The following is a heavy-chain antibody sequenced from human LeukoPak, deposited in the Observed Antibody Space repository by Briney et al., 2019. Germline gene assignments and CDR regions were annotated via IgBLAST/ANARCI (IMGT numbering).Heavy chain of an antibody. V-gene: IGHV1-2*06. Sequence: GASVKVSCKASGYTFTCYYMHWVRQAPGQGLEWMGRINPNSGGTNYAQKLQGRVTMTRDTSISTAYMELSRLRSDDTAVYYCARAGRDGYNPNWFDPWGQGTLVTVSS. J-gene: IGHJ5*02. CDR2: INPNSGGT. CDR3: ARAGRDGYNPNWFDP. D-gene: IGHD5-24*01. CDR1: GYTFTCYY.